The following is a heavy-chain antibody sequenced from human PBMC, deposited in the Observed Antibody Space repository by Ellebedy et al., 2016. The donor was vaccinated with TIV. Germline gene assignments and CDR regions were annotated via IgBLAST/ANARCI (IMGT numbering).Heavy chain of an antibody. J-gene: IGHJ4*02. CDR3: ASLYYDSSGYYGDY. Sequence: SVKVSCXASGGTFSSYAISWVRQAPGQGLEWMGGIIPIFGTANYAQKFQGRVTITADESTSTAYTELSSLRSEDTAVYYCASLYYDSSGYYGDYWGQGTLVTVSS. CDR1: GGTFSSYA. D-gene: IGHD3-22*01. CDR2: IIPIFGTA. V-gene: IGHV1-69*13.